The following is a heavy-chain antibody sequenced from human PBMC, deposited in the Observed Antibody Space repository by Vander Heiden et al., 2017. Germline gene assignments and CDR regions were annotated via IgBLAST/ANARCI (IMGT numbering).Heavy chain of an antibody. Sequence: EVQLVESGGGLVKPGGSLRLSCAASGFTFSSYSMNWVRQPPGKGLEWVSSISSSSSYIYYADSVKGRFTISRDNAKNSLYLQMNSLRAEDTAVYYCARDLWVRSYYYYYGMDVWCQGTTVTVSS. CDR3: ARDLWVRSYYYYYGMDV. CDR2: ISSSSSYI. J-gene: IGHJ6*02. D-gene: IGHD3-10*01. CDR1: GFTFSSYS. V-gene: IGHV3-21*01.